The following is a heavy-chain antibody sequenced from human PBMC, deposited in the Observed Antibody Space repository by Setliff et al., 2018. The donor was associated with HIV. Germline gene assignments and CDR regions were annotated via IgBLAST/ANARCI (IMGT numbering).Heavy chain of an antibody. CDR3: AKDHATSGWFTALLDY. Sequence: PGGSLRLSCAASGFTFSNYAMSWVRQAPGKGLEWVSGISGSAGTTYYADSVKGRFTISRDNSKNTLYLQMNSLRAEDTAVYYCAKDHATSGWFTALLDYWGQGALVTVSS. D-gene: IGHD2-2*01. J-gene: IGHJ4*02. CDR1: GFTFSNYA. V-gene: IGHV3-23*01. CDR2: ISGSAGTT.